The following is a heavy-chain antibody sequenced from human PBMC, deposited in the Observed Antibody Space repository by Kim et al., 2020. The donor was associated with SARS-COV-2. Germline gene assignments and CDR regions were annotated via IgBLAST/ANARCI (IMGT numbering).Heavy chain of an antibody. CDR2: GNN. V-gene: IGHV1-3*01. J-gene: IGHJ5*02. CDR3: ARDSWWFDP. Sequence: GNNKYSQKFHGRVTITRDTSASTAYMELSSLRSEDTAVYYCARDSWWFDPWGQGTLVTVSS.